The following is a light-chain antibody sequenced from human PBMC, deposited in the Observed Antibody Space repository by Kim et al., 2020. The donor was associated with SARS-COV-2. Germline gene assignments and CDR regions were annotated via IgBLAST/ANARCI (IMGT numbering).Light chain of an antibody. V-gene: IGKV1-33*01. J-gene: IGKJ4*01. CDR3: HQYDDFT. CDR1: QDSNNY. Sequence: LSASVGDRVTITRQASQDSNNYLNWYQHTPGRAPNLLIYDASNLEIGVPSRFSGSGSGTHFTFTISSLQPEDVGTYYCHQYDDFTFGGGTKVDIK. CDR2: DAS.